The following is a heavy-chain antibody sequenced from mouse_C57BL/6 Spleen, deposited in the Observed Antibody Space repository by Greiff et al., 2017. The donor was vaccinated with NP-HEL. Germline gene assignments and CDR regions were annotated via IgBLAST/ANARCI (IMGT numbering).Heavy chain of an antibody. Sequence: QVHVKQSGAELVKPGASVKLSCKASGYTFTSYWMHWVKQRPGQGLEWIGMIHPNSGSTNYNEKFKSKATLTVDKSSSTAYMQLSSLTSEDSAVYYCAGWHSSGPDYWGQGTTLTVSS. D-gene: IGHD3-1*01. V-gene: IGHV1-64*01. CDR2: IHPNSGST. J-gene: IGHJ2*01. CDR1: GYTFTSYW. CDR3: AGWHSSGPDY.